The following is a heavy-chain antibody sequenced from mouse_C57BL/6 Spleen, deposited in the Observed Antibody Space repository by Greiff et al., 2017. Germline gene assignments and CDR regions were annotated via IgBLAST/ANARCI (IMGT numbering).Heavy chain of an antibody. V-gene: IGHV3-1*01. CDR3: ARGGNYYYAMDY. Sequence: EVQRVESGPGMVKPSQSLSLTCTVTGYSITSGYDWHWIRHFPGNKLEWMGYISYSGSTNYNPSLKSRISITHDTSKNHFFLKLNSVTTEDTATYYCARGGNYYYAMDYWGQGTSVTVSS. CDR1: GYSITSGYD. CDR2: ISYSGST. J-gene: IGHJ4*01. D-gene: IGHD2-1*01.